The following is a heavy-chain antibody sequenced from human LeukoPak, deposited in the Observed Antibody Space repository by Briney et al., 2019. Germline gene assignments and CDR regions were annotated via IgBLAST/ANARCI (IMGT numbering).Heavy chain of an antibody. CDR1: GGSFSGYY. CDR3: ARGPRAVAGIGH. J-gene: IGHJ5*02. CDR2: INHSGST. V-gene: IGHV4-34*01. Sequence: PSETLSLTCAVYGGSFSGYYWSWIRQPPGKGLEWIGEINHSGSTNYNPSLKSRVTISVDTSKNQFSLKLSSVTAADTAVYYCARGPRAVAGIGHWGQGTLVTVSS. D-gene: IGHD6-19*01.